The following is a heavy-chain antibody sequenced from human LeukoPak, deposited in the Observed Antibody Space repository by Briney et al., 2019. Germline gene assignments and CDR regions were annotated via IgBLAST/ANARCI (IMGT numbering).Heavy chain of an antibody. CDR1: GYTFTGYY. V-gene: IGHV1-2*02. Sequence: GASLKVSCAASGYTFTGYYIHWVRQAPGQGLEWMLWINPNSGGTNYAQKFQGRFTMTRDTSISTAYMELSRLRSDDTAVYYCARGVSGIQPSLLTNYYYYSYMDVWGKGTTVTVSS. CDR2: INPNSGGT. D-gene: IGHD1-26*01. CDR3: ARGVSGIQPSLLTNYYYYSYMDV. J-gene: IGHJ6*03.